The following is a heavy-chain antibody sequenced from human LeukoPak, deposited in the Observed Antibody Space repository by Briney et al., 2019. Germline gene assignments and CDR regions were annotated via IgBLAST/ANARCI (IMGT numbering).Heavy chain of an antibody. CDR3: ARWASNDFWSGYYFDY. J-gene: IGHJ4*02. Sequence: ASVKVSCKASGGTFSSYAISWVRQAPGQGLEWMGGIIPIFGTANYAQKFQGRVTITTDESTSTAYMELSSLRSEDTAVYYCARWASNDFWSGYYFDYRGQGTLVTVSS. D-gene: IGHD3-3*01. CDR2: IIPIFGTA. V-gene: IGHV1-69*05. CDR1: GGTFSSYA.